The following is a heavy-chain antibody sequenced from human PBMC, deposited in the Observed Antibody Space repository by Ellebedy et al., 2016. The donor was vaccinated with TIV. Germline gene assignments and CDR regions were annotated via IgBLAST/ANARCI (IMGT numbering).Heavy chain of an antibody. Sequence: GESLKISCAASGFTFSSYAMSWVRQAPGTGLEWVSAISGSGGSTYYADSVKGRFTISRDNSKHTLYLQMNSLRAEDTAVYYCAKDLGVFQHWGQGTLVTVSS. CDR2: ISGSGGST. CDR3: AKDLGVFQH. CDR1: GFTFSSYA. J-gene: IGHJ1*01. D-gene: IGHD3-16*01. V-gene: IGHV3-23*01.